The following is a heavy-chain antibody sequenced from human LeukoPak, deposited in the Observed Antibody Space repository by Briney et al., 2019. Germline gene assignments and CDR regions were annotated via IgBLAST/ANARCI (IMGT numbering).Heavy chain of an antibody. J-gene: IGHJ6*02. D-gene: IGHD5-12*01. CDR1: GGTFSSYA. V-gene: IGHV1-69*05. CDR3: ARESNSGYDYYYYYGMDV. Sequence: SVKVSCKASGGTFSSYAISWVRQAPGQGLEWMGGIIPIFGTANYAQKFQGRVTITTDESTSTAYMELSSLRSEDTAVYYCARESNSGYDYYYYYGMDVWGQGTTVTVSS. CDR2: IIPIFGTA.